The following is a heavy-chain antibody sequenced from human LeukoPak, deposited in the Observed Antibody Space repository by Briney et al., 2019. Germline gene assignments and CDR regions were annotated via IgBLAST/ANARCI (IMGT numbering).Heavy chain of an antibody. D-gene: IGHD3-3*01. J-gene: IGHJ2*01. V-gene: IGHV3-7*03. CDR1: GFTFSTYW. CDR2: IKQDGSEK. Sequence: PGGSLRLSCAASGFTFSTYWMNWVRQAPGKGREWVAPIKQDGSEKYYVDSVKGRFTLTRDSAKNSLYLQMNSLRAEDTAVYYCARAEWSNWYFDLWGRGTLVTVSS. CDR3: ARAEWSNWYFDL.